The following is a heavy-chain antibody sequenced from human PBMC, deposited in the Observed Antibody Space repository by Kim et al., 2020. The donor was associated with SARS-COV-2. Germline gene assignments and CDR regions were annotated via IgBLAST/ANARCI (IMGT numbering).Heavy chain of an antibody. J-gene: IGHJ4*02. Sequence: GGSLRLSCAASGFTFRSYGMHWVRQAPGKGLEWLVVISYDGSNKYYADSVKGRFTISRDNSKNTLFLQMNSLRAEDTAVYYCARALDDTAIITAWGHFDYWGQGTLVTVSS. CDR2: ISYDGSNK. V-gene: IGHV3-33*05. CDR1: GFTFRSYG. CDR3: ARALDDTAIITAWGHFDY. D-gene: IGHD5-18*01.